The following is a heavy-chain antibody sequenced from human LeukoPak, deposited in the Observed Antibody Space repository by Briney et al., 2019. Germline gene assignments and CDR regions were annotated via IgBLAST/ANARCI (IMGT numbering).Heavy chain of an antibody. J-gene: IGHJ4*02. CDR3: AKAKYCSGGSCYGFDY. V-gene: IGHV3-7*01. CDR2: IKQDETEK. D-gene: IGHD2-15*01. CDR1: GFTFSNFW. Sequence: GRSLRPSCTASGFTFSNFWMGWVRQAPGKGLEWVANIKQDETEKFYLGSVKGRFTISRDNAKNSLYLQMNSLRAEDTAVYYCAKAKYCSGGSCYGFDYWGQGTLVTVSS.